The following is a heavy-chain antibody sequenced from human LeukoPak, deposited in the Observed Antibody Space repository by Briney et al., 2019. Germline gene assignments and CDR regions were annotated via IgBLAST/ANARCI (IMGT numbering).Heavy chain of an antibody. Sequence: SETLSLTCTVSGGSISSYYWSWIRQPPGKGLEWIGYIYYSGSTYYNPSLKSRVTISVDTSKNQFSLKLSSVTAADTAVYYCARRSDYDFDYWGQGTLVTVSS. CDR2: IYYSGST. J-gene: IGHJ4*02. CDR1: GGSISSYY. CDR3: ARRSDYDFDY. D-gene: IGHD5-12*01. V-gene: IGHV4-59*12.